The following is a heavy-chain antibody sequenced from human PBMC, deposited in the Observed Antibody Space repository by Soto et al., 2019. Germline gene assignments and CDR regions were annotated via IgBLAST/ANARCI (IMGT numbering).Heavy chain of an antibody. CDR1: GGTFSSYA. CDR2: IIPIFGTA. Sequence: QVQLVQTGAEVKKPGSSVKDSWKASGGTFSSYAIRWVRQAPGQGLGWMGGIIPIFGTANYAQKFQGRVTITADESTSTAYMELSRLRSEDTAVYYCARPYSSSLSYCFDPWGQGTLVTVSS. D-gene: IGHD6-6*01. J-gene: IGHJ5*02. CDR3: ARPYSSSLSYCFDP. V-gene: IGHV1-69*01.